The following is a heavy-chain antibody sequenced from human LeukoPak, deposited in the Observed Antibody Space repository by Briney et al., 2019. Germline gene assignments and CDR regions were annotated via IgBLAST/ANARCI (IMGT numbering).Heavy chain of an antibody. CDR1: GGSISSYY. CDR2: IYYSGST. D-gene: IGHD3-3*01. V-gene: IGHV4-59*01. J-gene: IGHJ5*02. CDR3: ARDRSGSNDFWSGYYPGWFDP. Sequence: PSETLSLTCTVSGGSISSYYWSWIRQPPGKGLEWIGYIYYSGSTNYNPSLKSRVTISVDTSKNQFSLKLSSVTAADTAVYYCARDRSGSNDFWSGYYPGWFDPWGQGTLVTVSS.